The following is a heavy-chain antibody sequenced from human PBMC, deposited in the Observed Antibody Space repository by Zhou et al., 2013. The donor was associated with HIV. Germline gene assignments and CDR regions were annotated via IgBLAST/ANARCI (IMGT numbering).Heavy chain of an antibody. D-gene: IGHD6-19*01. CDR3: ATTHYAREGYWGGLVHWFDP. CDR1: GVNFGSFG. V-gene: IGHV1-69*05. Sequence: QVPVVQSGAEVKKPGSSVRITCKAAGVNFGSFGITWVRQAPGQGLEWMAGVIPIFGFVNAARRFQGRIAITSDESTRTAHMDLSSLRSEDTAVYYCATTHYAREGYWGGLVHWFDPWGQGNPGHRLL. J-gene: IGHJ5*02. CDR2: VIPIFGFV.